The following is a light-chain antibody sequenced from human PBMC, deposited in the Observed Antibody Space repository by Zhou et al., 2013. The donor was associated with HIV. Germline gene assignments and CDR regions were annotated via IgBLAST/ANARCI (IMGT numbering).Light chain of an antibody. CDR2: EAS. J-gene: IGKJ1*01. V-gene: IGKV1-5*03. Sequence: DIQMTQSPSTLSASVGDRVTITCRASQSIRRWMAWYQQKPGKAPNLLIYEASNLQIGVPSRFSGGGSGTEFTLTISSLQPDDFATYYCQQYDTYSGTLGQGTKVEIK. CDR3: QQYDTYSGT. CDR1: QSIRRW.